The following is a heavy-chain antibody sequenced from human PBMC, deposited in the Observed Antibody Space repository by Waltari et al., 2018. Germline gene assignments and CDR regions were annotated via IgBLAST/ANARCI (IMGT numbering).Heavy chain of an antibody. J-gene: IGHJ5*02. CDR1: GYSFTSYW. CDR3: ARTPYSGSKRTYWFDP. Sequence: EVQLVQSGAEVKKPGESLKISCKGSGYSFTSYWIGWVRQMPGKGLEWMGMWGMGIVYPGDSDTRYSPSCQVQGTISADKSISTAYLQGSSLKAADTAMYYCARTPYSGSKRTYWFDPWGQGTLVTVSS. CDR2: VYPGDSDT. D-gene: IGHD1-26*01. V-gene: IGHV5-51*01.